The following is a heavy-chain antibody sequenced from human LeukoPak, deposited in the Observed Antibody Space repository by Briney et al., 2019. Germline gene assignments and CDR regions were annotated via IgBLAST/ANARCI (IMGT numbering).Heavy chain of an antibody. Sequence: GGSLRLSCAASGFTFSSYSMNWVRQAPGKGLEWVSSISSSSSYIYYADSVKGRFAISRDNAENSLYLQMNSLRAEDTAVYYCAREFCSGGSCRAAFDIWGQGTMVTVSS. CDR1: GFTFSSYS. CDR2: ISSSSSYI. V-gene: IGHV3-21*01. D-gene: IGHD2-15*01. J-gene: IGHJ3*02. CDR3: AREFCSGGSCRAAFDI.